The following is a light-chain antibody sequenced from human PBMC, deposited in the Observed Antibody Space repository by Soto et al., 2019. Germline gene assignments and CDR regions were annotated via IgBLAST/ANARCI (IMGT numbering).Light chain of an antibody. CDR3: SSYASSSTLV. CDR1: SSDVGGYDY. J-gene: IGLJ1*01. CDR2: DVS. Sequence: QSVLTQPASVSGSPGQSVTISCTGTSSDVGGYDYVYWYQQHPGTAPKLMIYDVSNRPSGVSYRFSGSKSGSTASMTISELQAEDEYYYYCSSYASSSTLVFGTGTKLTVL. V-gene: IGLV2-14*01.